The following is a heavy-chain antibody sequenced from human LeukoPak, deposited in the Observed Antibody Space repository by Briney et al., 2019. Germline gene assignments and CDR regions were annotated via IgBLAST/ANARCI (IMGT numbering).Heavy chain of an antibody. CDR1: GYTLTELS. D-gene: IGHD5-18*01. CDR3: ATSWAYSSPPTVEVEYFQR. Sequence: ASVKVSCKVAGYTLTELSMHWVRQAPGKGLEWMGGFDPEDGETIYAQKFQGRVTMTEDTSTDTAYMELSSLRSEDTAVYYCATSWAYSSPPTVEVEYFQRWGQGTLVTVSS. J-gene: IGHJ1*01. CDR2: FDPEDGET. V-gene: IGHV1-24*01.